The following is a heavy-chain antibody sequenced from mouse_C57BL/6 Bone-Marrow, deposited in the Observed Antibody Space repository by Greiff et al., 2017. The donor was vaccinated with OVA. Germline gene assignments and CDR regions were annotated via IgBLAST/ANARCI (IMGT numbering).Heavy chain of an antibody. V-gene: IGHV3-6*01. J-gene: IGHJ2*01. CDR3: ARATVVAEGYFDY. CDR2: ISYDGSN. Sequence: EVKLMESGPGLVKPSQSLSLTCSVTGYSITSGYYWTWIRQFPGNKLEWMGYISYDGSNNYNPSLKNRISITRDTSKNQFFLKLNSVTTEDTATYYCARATVVAEGYFDYWGQGTTLTVSS. D-gene: IGHD1-1*01. CDR1: GYSITSGYY.